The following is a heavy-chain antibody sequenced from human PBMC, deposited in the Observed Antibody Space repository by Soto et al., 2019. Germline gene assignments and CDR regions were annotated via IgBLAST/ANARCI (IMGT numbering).Heavy chain of an antibody. J-gene: IGHJ6*03. CDR2: IYYSGST. Sequence: SETLSLTCTVSGGSISSSSYYWGWIRQPPGKGLEWIGSIYYSGSTYYNPSLKSRVTISVDTSKNQFSLKLSSVTAADTAVYYCASIVDSYFMDVWGKGTTVTVSS. CDR3: ASIVDSYFMDV. V-gene: IGHV4-39*01. CDR1: GGSISSSSYY. D-gene: IGHD1-26*01.